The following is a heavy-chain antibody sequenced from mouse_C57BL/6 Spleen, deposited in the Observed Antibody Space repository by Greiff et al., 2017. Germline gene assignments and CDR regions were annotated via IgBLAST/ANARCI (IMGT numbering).Heavy chain of an antibody. J-gene: IGHJ2*01. D-gene: IGHD2-12*01. V-gene: IGHV1-50*01. CDR1: GYTFTSYW. Sequence: QVQLQQSGAELVKPGASVKLSCKASGYTFTSYWMQWVKQRPGQGLEWIGEINPTDSYTNYNQKFKGKATLTVDTSSSPAYMHLSSLTSADSAVXLCARDSYIDYWGQGTTLTVSS. CDR2: INPTDSYT. CDR3: ARDSYIDY.